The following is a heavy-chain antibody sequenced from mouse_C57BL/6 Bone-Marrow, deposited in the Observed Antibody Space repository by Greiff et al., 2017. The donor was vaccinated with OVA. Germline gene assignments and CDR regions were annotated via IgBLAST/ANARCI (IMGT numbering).Heavy chain of an antibody. CDR1: GYTFTSYG. Sequence: VQVVESGAELARPGASVKLSCKASGYTFTSYGISWVKQRTGQGLEWIGEIYPRSGNTYYNEKFKGKATLTADKSSSTAYMELRSLTSEDSAVYFCAYYGSSYWYFDVWGTGTTVTVSS. V-gene: IGHV1-81*01. D-gene: IGHD1-1*01. J-gene: IGHJ1*03. CDR2: IYPRSGNT. CDR3: AYYGSSYWYFDV.